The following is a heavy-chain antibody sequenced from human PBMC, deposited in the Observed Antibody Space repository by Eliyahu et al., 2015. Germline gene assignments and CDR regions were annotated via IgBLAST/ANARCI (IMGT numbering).Heavy chain of an antibody. D-gene: IGHD3-10*01. V-gene: IGHV3-23*01. Sequence: EVHLLESGGGLVQLGGSXRLSCTASGFPFSXXPLGWVRXAPGKGLEWVSVISDSGGSTYYADSVKGRFTISRDNSKNTLYLQMNSLRAEDTAVYYCAKATYGSGTYYGGFDSWGQGTLVTVSS. CDR3: AKATYGSGTYYGGFDS. CDR1: GFPFSXXP. J-gene: IGHJ4*02. CDR2: ISDSGGST.